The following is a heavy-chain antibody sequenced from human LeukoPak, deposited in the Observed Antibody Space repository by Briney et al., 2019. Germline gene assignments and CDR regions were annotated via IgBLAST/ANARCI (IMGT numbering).Heavy chain of an antibody. Sequence: PSETLSLTCAVSGGSISSGGYYWSWIRQPPGKGLEWIGYIYYSGSTNYNPSLKSRVTISVDTPKNQFSLKLSSVTAADTAVYYCARSLDSRQGPGYYYYGMDVWGQGTTVTVSS. J-gene: IGHJ6*02. V-gene: IGHV4-61*08. CDR3: ARSLDSRQGPGYYYYGMDV. CDR2: IYYSGST. D-gene: IGHD2-15*01. CDR1: GGSISSGGYY.